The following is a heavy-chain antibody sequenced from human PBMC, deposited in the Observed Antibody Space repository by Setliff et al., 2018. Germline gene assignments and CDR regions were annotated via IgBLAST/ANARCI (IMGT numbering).Heavy chain of an antibody. CDR1: GYTFNSYG. J-gene: IGHJ3*02. V-gene: IGHV1-18*01. D-gene: IGHD2-2*01. CDR2: ISCYDGNT. CDR3: ARAPGTVVVPASRSAFDI. Sequence: ASVKVSCKASGYTFNSYGITWVRQAPGQGLEWMGWISCYDGNTRYARKIQGRATMTTDTSTTTAYMEVRSLRSDDTAVYYCARAPGTVVVPASRSAFDIWGQGTMVTVSS.